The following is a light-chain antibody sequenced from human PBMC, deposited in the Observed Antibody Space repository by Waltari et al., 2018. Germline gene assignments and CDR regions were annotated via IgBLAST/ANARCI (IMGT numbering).Light chain of an antibody. V-gene: IGKV2-28*01. CDR1: QSPPYSNGNNY. Sequence: EIVMTQSPLSLPVTPGEPASISCSSSQSPPYSNGNNYLDWYLQKPGQSPQLLIYLGSNRASGVPDRISGSGSGTDFTLKISRVEAEDVGIYYCMQTLQTPKTFGQGTKVEIK. J-gene: IGKJ1*01. CDR3: MQTLQTPKT. CDR2: LGS.